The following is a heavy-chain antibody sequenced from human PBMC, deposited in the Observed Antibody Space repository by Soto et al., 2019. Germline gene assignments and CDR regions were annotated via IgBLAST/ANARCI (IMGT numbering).Heavy chain of an antibody. V-gene: IGHV1-18*01. D-gene: IGHD3-3*01. CDR3: ARDAAYNEFWGGVMELHSYHMDV. CDR1: GYNFSNYG. Sequence: QVQLVQSEAEVKKPGASLKVSCRASGYNFSNYGISWVRQAPGQGLEWMGWISAHNGDTKYAQKVQGRVTMTEDTSTSNTYIEMWSLRSDDTAVYYCARDAAYNEFWGGVMELHSYHMDVW. J-gene: IGHJ6*01. CDR2: ISAHNGDT.